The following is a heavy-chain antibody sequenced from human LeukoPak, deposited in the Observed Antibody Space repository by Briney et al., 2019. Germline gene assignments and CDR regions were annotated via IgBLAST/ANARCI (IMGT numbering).Heavy chain of an antibody. J-gene: IGHJ5*02. CDR1: GFTFSSYA. CDR2: ISGSGGST. V-gene: IGHV3-23*01. D-gene: IGHD1-26*01. CDR3: ARDFGGTTSFDP. Sequence: GGPLRLSCAASGFTFSSYAMSWVRQAPGKGLEWVSAISGSGGSTYYADSVKGRFTISRDNSKNTLYLQMNSLRAEDTAVYYCARDFGGTTSFDPWGQGTLVTVSS.